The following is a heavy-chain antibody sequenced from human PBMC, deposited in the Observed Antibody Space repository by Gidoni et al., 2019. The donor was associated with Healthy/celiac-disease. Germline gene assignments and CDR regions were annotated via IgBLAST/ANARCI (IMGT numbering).Heavy chain of an antibody. CDR3: ARHIRDYSNYYYYYMDV. Sequence: EVQLVQSGAEVKKPGESPMISCKGSGYGFTSSWNGWVRQMPGKGREWMGIIYPGDSDTRYSPSFQGQVTISADKSISTAYLQWSSLKASDTAMYYCARHIRDYSNYYYYYMDVWGKGTTVTVSS. CDR2: IYPGDSDT. CDR1: GYGFTSSW. J-gene: IGHJ6*03. D-gene: IGHD4-4*01. V-gene: IGHV5-51*01.